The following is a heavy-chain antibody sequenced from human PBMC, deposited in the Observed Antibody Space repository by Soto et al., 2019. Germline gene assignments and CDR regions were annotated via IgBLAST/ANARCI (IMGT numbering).Heavy chain of an antibody. CDR1: GYTFTIYG. J-gene: IGHJ4*02. V-gene: IGHV1-18*01. CDR3: AREVEGYCSGGSCYDY. CDR2: ISAYNGNT. Sequence: ASVKVSCKASGYTFTIYGISCVRQSPLQGLEWMGWISAYNGNTNYAQKLQGRVTMTTDTSTSTAYMELRSLRSGDTAVYYCAREVEGYCSGGSCYDYWGQGTLVTVSS. D-gene: IGHD2-15*01.